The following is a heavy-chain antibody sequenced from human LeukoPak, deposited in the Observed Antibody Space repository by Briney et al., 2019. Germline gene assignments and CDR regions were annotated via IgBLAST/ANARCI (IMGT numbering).Heavy chain of an antibody. V-gene: IGHV4-59*01. CDR1: GGSISSYY. J-gene: IGHJ4*02. CDR2: IYYSGST. CDR3: ARGQNYYDSSGYYYYLDY. Sequence: SETLSLTCTVSGGSISSYYWSWIRQPPGKGLEWIGYIYYSGSTNYNPSLKSRVTISVDTSKNQFSLKLSSVTAADTAVYYCARGQNYYDSSGYYYYLDYWGQGTLVTASS. D-gene: IGHD3-22*01.